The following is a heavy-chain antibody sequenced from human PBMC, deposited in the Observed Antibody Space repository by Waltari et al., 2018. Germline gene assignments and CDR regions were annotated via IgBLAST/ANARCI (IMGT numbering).Heavy chain of an antibody. CDR3: ARRRRRIGWVDY. CDR2: IYHSGST. J-gene: IGHJ4*02. Sequence: QVKLQESGPGLVKPSETLSLTCAVSGSSISSGYYWGWSRQPTGKGLEWIGSIYHSGSTHYTPSLKSRVTISVDTSKNQVSLKLRAVTAADTAVYYCARRRRRIGWVDYWGQGTLVTVSS. D-gene: IGHD2-15*01. V-gene: IGHV4-38-2*01. CDR1: GSSISSGYY.